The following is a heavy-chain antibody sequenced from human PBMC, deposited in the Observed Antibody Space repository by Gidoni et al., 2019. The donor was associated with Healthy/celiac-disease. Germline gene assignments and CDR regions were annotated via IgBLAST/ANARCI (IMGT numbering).Heavy chain of an antibody. CDR2: MYSGGST. CDR3: ARDSLGSSSSLYYYYGMDV. CDR1: GFTFCRHS. Sequence: ELQLVVSGGGFVQPGGSLRFSCAAFGFTFCRHSWSWVRQAPGKGLEWVSVMYSGGSTYYADSVKGRFTISRDNSKNTLYLQMNSLRAEDTAVYYCARDSLGSSSSLYYYYGMDVWGQGTTVTVSS. D-gene: IGHD6-6*01. V-gene: IGHV3-66*02. J-gene: IGHJ6*02.